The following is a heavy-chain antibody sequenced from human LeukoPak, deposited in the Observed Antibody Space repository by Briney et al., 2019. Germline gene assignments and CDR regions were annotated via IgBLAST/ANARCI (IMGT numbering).Heavy chain of an antibody. J-gene: IGHJ4*02. CDR1: GFTFSSYA. V-gene: IGHV3-23*01. Sequence: GGSLRLSCAASGFTFSSYAMSWVRQAPGKGLEWVSAISGSGGSTYYADSVKGRFTISRDNSKNSLYLQMNSLRPEDMALYYCAKGGMAGKGFDCWGQGTLVTVP. D-gene: IGHD6-19*01. CDR3: AKGGMAGKGFDC. CDR2: ISGSGGST.